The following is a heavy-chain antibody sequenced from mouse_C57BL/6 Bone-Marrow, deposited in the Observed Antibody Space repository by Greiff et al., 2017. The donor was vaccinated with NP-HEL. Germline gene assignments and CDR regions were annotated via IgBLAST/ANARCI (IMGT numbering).Heavy chain of an antibody. CDR2: SRNKANDYTT. CDR1: GFTFSDFY. Sequence: EVKLMESGGGLVQSGRSLRLSCATSGFTFSDFYMEWVRQAPGKGLEWIAASRNKANDYTTEYSASVKGRFIVSRDTSQSILYLQMNALRAEDTAIYYCARDAGIYMDYWGQGTSVTVSS. J-gene: IGHJ4*01. D-gene: IGHD1-1*01. V-gene: IGHV7-1*01. CDR3: ARDAGIYMDY.